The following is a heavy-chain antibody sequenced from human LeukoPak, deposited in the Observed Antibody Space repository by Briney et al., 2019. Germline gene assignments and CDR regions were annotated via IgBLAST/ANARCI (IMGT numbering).Heavy chain of an antibody. CDR3: ARHALGVVGWFDP. J-gene: IGHJ5*02. Sequence: PSETLSLTCAVYGGSFSGYYWSWIRQPPGKGLEWIGSIYYSGSTYYNPSLKSRVTVSVDTSKNQFSLKLSSVTAADTAVYYCARHALGVVGWFDPWGQGTLVTVSS. CDR2: IYYSGST. D-gene: IGHD3-16*01. CDR1: GGSFSGYY. V-gene: IGHV4-34*01.